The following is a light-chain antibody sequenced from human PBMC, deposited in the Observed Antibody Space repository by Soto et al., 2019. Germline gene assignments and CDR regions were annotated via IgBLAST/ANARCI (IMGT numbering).Light chain of an antibody. V-gene: IGKV1-5*03. Sequence: DIQMTQSPSILSASVGDRVTITCRASQSIDTWLAWYQQRPGKTPKLLIYKASNLESGVPSRFSGSGSGTDFTLTISSLQPDDFATYYCQQYNSYGLTFGGGTKVEIK. CDR2: KAS. J-gene: IGKJ4*01. CDR3: QQYNSYGLT. CDR1: QSIDTW.